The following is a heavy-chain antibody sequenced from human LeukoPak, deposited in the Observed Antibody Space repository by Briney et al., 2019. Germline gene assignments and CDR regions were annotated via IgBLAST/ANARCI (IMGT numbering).Heavy chain of an antibody. CDR2: IKQDGSEK. CDR1: GFTFSSYW. V-gene: IGHV3-7*01. J-gene: IGHJ4*02. CDR3: ASYDYGDAHQD. D-gene: IGHD4-17*01. Sequence: PGGSLRLSCAASGFTFSSYWMSWVRQAPGKGLEWVANIKQDGSEKYYVDSVRGRFTISRDNAKNSLYLQMNSLRAEDTAVYYCASYDYGDAHQDWGQGTLVTVSS.